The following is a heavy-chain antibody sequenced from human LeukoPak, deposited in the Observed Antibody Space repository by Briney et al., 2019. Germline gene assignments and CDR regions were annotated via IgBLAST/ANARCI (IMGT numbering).Heavy chain of an antibody. J-gene: IGHJ4*02. CDR1: GFTFSSYG. V-gene: IGHV3-15*01. CDR3: TTDYYDSSGYFLPFDY. D-gene: IGHD3-22*01. Sequence: GGTLRLSCAASGFTFSSYGMSWVRQAPGKGLEWVGRIKSKTDGGTTDYAAPVKGRFTISRDDSKNTLYLQMNSLKTEDTAVYYCTTDYYDSSGYFLPFDYWGQGTLVTVSS. CDR2: IKSKTDGGTT.